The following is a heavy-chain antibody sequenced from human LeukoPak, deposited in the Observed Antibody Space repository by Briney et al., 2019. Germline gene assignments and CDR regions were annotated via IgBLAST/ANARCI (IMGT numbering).Heavy chain of an antibody. D-gene: IGHD3-10*01. CDR2: ISISSSCI. Sequence: GGSLRLSCAASGFTFSSYSMNWVRQAPGEGLEGVLCISISSSCIYYADSVKGRFTISRYNAKNSLYRHMNSLRAQDTAVYYCAKGSSGFYYMDVWGKGTTVTIS. CDR1: GFTFSSYS. V-gene: IGHV3-21*01. J-gene: IGHJ6*03. CDR3: AKGSSGFYYMDV.